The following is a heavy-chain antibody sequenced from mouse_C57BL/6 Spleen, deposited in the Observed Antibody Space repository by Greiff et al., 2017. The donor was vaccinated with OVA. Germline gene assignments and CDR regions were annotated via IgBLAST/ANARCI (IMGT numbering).Heavy chain of an antibody. V-gene: IGHV1-61*01. D-gene: IGHD3-3*01. CDR3: ARAWGLDYAMDY. J-gene: IGHJ4*01. CDR1: GYTFTSYW. Sequence: QVQLQQPGAELVRPGSSVKLSCKASGYTFTSYWMDWVKQRPGQGLEWIGNIYPSDSETHYNQKFKDKATLTVDKSSSTAYMQLSSLTSEDSAVYYCARAWGLDYAMDYWGQGTSVTVSS. CDR2: IYPSDSET.